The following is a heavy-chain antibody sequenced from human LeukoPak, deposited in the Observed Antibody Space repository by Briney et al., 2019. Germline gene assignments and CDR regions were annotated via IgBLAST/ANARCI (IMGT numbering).Heavy chain of an antibody. CDR1: GYSFRIYG. CDR3: ARLIRAAALIDY. D-gene: IGHD6-13*01. J-gene: IGHJ4*02. Sequence: ASVKVSCKASGYSFRIYGLTWVRQVPGQGLEWMGWISGDNRDTDSAEKFQGRLTMTTDTSTSTAYMDLRSLRSDDTGIYYCARLIRAAALIDYWGQGTLVTVSS. V-gene: IGHV1-18*01. CDR2: ISGDNRDT.